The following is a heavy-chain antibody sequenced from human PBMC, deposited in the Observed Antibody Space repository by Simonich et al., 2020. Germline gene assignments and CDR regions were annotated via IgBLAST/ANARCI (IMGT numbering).Heavy chain of an antibody. Sequence: QVQLVQSGAEVKKPGASVKVSCKASGYTFTGYYMHWVGQAPGQGLEWMGWINHNKVGPNYAQKFQGRVTMTRDTSISTAYMELSRLRSGDTAVYYCARGRLTGDKGAFDIWGQGTMVTVSS. CDR1: GYTFTGYY. V-gene: IGHV1-2*02. CDR3: ARGRLTGDKGAFDI. J-gene: IGHJ3*02. D-gene: IGHD7-27*01. CDR2: INHNKVGP.